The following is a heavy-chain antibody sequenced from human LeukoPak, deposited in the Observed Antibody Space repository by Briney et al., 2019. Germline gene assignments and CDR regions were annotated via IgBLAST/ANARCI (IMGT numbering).Heavy chain of an antibody. D-gene: IGHD2-15*01. V-gene: IGHV4-31*03. CDR3: ARALADCSGGSCYPTNWFDP. CDR2: IYYSGST. CDR1: GGSISSGGYY. J-gene: IGHJ5*02. Sequence: SETLFLTCTVSGGSISSGGYYWSWIRQHPGKGLEWIGYIYYSGSTYYNPSLKSRVTISVDTSQNQFSLKLTSVTAADTAVYYCARALADCSGGSCYPTNWFDPWGQGTLVTVSS.